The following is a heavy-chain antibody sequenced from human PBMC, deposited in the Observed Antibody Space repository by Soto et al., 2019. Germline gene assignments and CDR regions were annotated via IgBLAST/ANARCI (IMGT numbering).Heavy chain of an antibody. CDR3: ATEREYTSAWSL. V-gene: IGHV4-59*01. J-gene: IGHJ4*02. Sequence: PSETLSPTCTVSGGSISSSYWSWIRQPPGKGLEWIGYIRYSGTTNYNPSLKSRVTISVDTSKSQFSLKLSSVTAADTAVYYCATEREYTSAWSLWGQGTLVTVSS. CDR1: GGSISSSY. D-gene: IGHD6-13*01. CDR2: IRYSGTT.